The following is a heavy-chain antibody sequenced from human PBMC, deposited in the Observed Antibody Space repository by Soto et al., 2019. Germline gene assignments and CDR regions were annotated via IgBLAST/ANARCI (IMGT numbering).Heavy chain of an antibody. CDR3: AKDRHSYAGNVDF. J-gene: IGHJ4*02. Sequence: QVQLVESGGGVVQPGGSLTLSCAASGFSFNVYAMHWVRQAPGKGLEWVAAVSYDGGKQYFADSVKGRFTISRDNSKNTLSLQVDSLRPEDTAVFFCAKDRHSYAGNVDFWGQGTLVTVSS. CDR1: GFSFNVYA. V-gene: IGHV3-30-3*01. CDR2: VSYDGGKQ. D-gene: IGHD3-16*01.